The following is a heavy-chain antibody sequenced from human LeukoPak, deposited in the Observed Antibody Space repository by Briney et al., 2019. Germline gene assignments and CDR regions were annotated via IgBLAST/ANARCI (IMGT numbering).Heavy chain of an antibody. J-gene: IGHJ5*02. CDR3: ARLRAAATGSCRFDP. Sequence: ASVKVSCKAFGYTFTRFGISWVRQAPGQGLEWMGWISAYNGNTTYARNFQGRVTMSTDRSTRTAYLGLRRLRSDDTAVYFCARLRAAATGSCRFDPWGQGTVVTVSS. CDR2: ISAYNGNT. CDR1: GYTFTRFG. V-gene: IGHV1-18*01. D-gene: IGHD2-15*01.